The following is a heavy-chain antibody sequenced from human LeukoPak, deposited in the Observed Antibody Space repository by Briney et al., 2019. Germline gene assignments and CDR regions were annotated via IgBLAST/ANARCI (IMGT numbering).Heavy chain of an antibody. CDR3: ARDGPSVPAENNWFDP. Sequence: GGSLRLSCTTPKFNFHNYGLTWVRQAPGRGLEWVSSISSSSSYIYYADSVKGRFTISRDNAKNSLYLQMNSLRAEDTAVYYCARDGPSVPAENNWFDPWGQGTLVTVSS. J-gene: IGHJ5*02. CDR1: KFNFHNYG. V-gene: IGHV3-21*01. CDR2: ISSSSSYI. D-gene: IGHD2-2*01.